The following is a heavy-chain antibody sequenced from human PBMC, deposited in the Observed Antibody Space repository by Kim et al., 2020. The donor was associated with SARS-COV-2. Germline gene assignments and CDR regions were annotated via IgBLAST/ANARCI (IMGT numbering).Heavy chain of an antibody. Sequence: SETLSLTCTVSGGSISSYYWSWIRQPAGKGLEWIGRIYTSGSTNYNPSLKSRVTMSVDTSKNQFSLKLSSVTAADTAVYYCARNDWSGYWGYYFDYWGQGTLVTVSS. J-gene: IGHJ4*02. CDR2: IYTSGST. V-gene: IGHV4-4*07. D-gene: IGHD3-3*01. CDR1: GGSISSYY. CDR3: ARNDWSGYWGYYFDY.